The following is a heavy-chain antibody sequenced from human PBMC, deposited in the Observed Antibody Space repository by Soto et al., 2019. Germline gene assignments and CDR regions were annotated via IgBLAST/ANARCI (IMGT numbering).Heavy chain of an antibody. D-gene: IGHD4-17*01. V-gene: IGHV5-51*01. Sequence: GESLKISCKGSGYSFTNYWIAWVRQMPGKGLEYMGIIYPSDSDTRYSPSFQGQVTISADKSISTAYLQWSSLKASDTAIYYCARHGFYGEYSSNCFDPWGQGTLVTVSS. CDR3: ARHGFYGEYSSNCFDP. CDR1: GYSFTNYW. CDR2: IYPSDSDT. J-gene: IGHJ5*02.